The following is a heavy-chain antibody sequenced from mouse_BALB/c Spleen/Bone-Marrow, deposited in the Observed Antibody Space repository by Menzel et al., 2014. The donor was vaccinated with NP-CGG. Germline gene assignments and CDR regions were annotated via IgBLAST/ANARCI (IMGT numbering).Heavy chain of an antibody. V-gene: IGHV14-3*02. J-gene: IGHJ1*01. D-gene: IGHD2-4*01. CDR1: GFNIKDTY. Sequence: EVKLVESGAELVKPGASVKLSCTASGFNIKDTYMHWVKQRPEQGLEWIGRIDPANGNTKYDPKLQGKATITADTSSNTAYLQLSSLTSEDTAVYYCANYDYGWYFDVWGAGTTVTVSS. CDR2: IDPANGNT. CDR3: ANYDYGWYFDV.